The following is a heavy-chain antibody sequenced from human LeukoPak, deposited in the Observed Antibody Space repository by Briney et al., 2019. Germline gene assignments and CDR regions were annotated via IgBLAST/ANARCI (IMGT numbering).Heavy chain of an antibody. D-gene: IGHD2-15*01. CDR1: GFNFNDYE. Sequence: QSGGSLRLSCAASGFNFNDYEMNWVRQAPGKGLEWIAYINSGSNSIYYADSVRGRVTISRHNARNSLYLQINSLRAEDTAVYFCAREDNALEIWGQGTVVTVSS. CDR3: AREDNALEI. CDR2: INSGSNSI. J-gene: IGHJ3*02. V-gene: IGHV3-48*03.